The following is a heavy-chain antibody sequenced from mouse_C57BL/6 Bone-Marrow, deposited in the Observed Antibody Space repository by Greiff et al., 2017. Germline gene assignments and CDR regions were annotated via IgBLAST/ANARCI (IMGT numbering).Heavy chain of an antibody. D-gene: IGHD1-1*01. V-gene: IGHV1-69*01. Sequence: VKLQQPGAELVMPGASVKLSCKASGYTFTSYWMHWVKQRPGQGLEWIGEIDPSDSYTNYNQKFKGKSTLTVDKSSSAAYMQLSSLTSEDSAVYYCARSYYYGRDFDVWGTGTTVTVSS. CDR2: IDPSDSYT. CDR3: ARSYYYGRDFDV. J-gene: IGHJ1*03. CDR1: GYTFTSYW.